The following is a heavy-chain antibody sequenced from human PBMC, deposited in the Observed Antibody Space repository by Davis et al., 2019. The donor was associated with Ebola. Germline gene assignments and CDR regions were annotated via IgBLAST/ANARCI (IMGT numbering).Heavy chain of an antibody. CDR1: GFTFTSYS. V-gene: IGHV3-23*01. CDR2: TSGSDSST. J-gene: IGHJ6*02. D-gene: IGHD4-17*01. CDR3: AKGSLYGSRSITAGMDV. Sequence: GESLKISCAASGFTFTSYSMTWVRQAPGKGLEWVSGTSGSDSSTYYADSVKGRFTFSRDNSKNTLYLQMNSLRAEDTAVYYCAKGSLYGSRSITAGMDVWGQGTTVTVSS.